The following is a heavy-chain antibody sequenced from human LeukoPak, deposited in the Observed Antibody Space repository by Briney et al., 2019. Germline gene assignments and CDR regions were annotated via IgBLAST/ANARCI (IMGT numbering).Heavy chain of an antibody. Sequence: GGSLRLSCAASGFTFANYAMSWVRQAPGKGLEWVSSGSGSGGDTPSTDSAKGRFTISRDNSKNTLYLQMNSLRAEDTAVYYCASQYYYDSSGYYYPFDYWGQGTLVTVSS. D-gene: IGHD3-22*01. CDR3: ASQYYYDSSGYYYPFDY. V-gene: IGHV3-23*01. CDR1: GFTFANYA. CDR2: GSGSGGDT. J-gene: IGHJ4*02.